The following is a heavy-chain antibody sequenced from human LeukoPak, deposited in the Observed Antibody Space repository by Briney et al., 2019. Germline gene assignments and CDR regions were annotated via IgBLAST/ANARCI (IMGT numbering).Heavy chain of an antibody. CDR1: GGSLSSDSYH. CDR2: IYHSGST. V-gene: IGHV4-39*01. CDR3: ARHWSGLEDPEYFFDY. D-gene: IGHD3-3*01. J-gene: IGHJ4*02. Sequence: SETLSLTCTVSGGSLSSDSYHWAWIRQPPGKGLEWIGSIYHSGSTYYNPSLKSRVTISVDTSKNQFSLKLSSVTAADTAVYYCARHWSGLEDPEYFFDYWGQGTLVTVSS.